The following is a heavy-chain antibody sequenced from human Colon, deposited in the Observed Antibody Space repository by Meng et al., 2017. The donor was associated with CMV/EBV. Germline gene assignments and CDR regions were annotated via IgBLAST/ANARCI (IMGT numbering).Heavy chain of an antibody. CDR3: ARYMTTVTTGYFDY. CDR2: IYHSGST. V-gene: IGHV4-4*02. D-gene: IGHD4-17*01. J-gene: IGHJ4*02. Sequence: ASGGSIDSSEWSSWVRQPPRKGLEWIGEIYHSGSTNYNPSLKSRVTISVDKSKNQFSLKLSSVTAADTAVYYCARYMTTVTTGYFDYWGQGTLVTVSS. CDR1: GGSIDSSEW.